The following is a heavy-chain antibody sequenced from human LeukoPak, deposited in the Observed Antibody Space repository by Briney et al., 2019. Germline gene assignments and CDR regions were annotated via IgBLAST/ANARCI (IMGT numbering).Heavy chain of an antibody. Sequence: ASVKVSCKASGYTFTSYGISWVRQAPGQGLEWMGWISAYNGNTNYAQKLQGRVTMTTDTSTSTAYMELRSLRSDDTAVYYCARSSASPGSGEILDYWGQGTLVTVSS. V-gene: IGHV1-18*04. CDR2: ISAYNGNT. D-gene: IGHD3-10*01. J-gene: IGHJ4*02. CDR3: ARSSASPGSGEILDY. CDR1: GYTFTSYG.